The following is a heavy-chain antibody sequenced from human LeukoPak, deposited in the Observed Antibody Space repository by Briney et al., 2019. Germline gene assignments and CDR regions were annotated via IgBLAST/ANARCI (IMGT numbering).Heavy chain of an antibody. Sequence: GGSLRLSCAASGFIFSSYNMNWVRQAPGKGLEWVSSISTSSSYIYYADSVKGRFTISRDNAKNSLYLQMNSLRGEDTAVYYCAKDRGSPVVVTAFDYWGQGTLVTVSS. J-gene: IGHJ4*02. D-gene: IGHD2-21*02. V-gene: IGHV3-21*01. CDR1: GFIFSSYN. CDR2: ISTSSSYI. CDR3: AKDRGSPVVVTAFDY.